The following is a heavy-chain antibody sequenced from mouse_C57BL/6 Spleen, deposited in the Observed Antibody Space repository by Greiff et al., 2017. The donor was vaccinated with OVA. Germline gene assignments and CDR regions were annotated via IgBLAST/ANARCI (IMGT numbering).Heavy chain of an antibody. D-gene: IGHD2-4*01. CDR1: GFTFTDYY. CDR2: IRNKANGYTT. Sequence: EVMLVESGGGLVQPGGSLSLSCAASGFTFTDYYMSWVRQPPGKALEWLGFIRNKANGYTTEYSASVKGRFTISRDNSQRILYLQMHALRAEDSATYYCARLYDDYDDGAMDYWGQGTSVTVAS. J-gene: IGHJ4*01. V-gene: IGHV7-3*01. CDR3: ARLYDDYDDGAMDY.